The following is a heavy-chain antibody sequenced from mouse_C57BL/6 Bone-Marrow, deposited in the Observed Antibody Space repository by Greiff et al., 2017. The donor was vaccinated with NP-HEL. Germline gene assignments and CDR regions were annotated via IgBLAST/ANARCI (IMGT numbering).Heavy chain of an antibody. CDR3: ARWPYYGSSPWWFDV. V-gene: IGHV1-81*01. D-gene: IGHD1-1*01. CDR1: GYTFTSYG. J-gene: IGHJ1*03. Sequence: QVQLKESGAELARPGASVKLSCKASGYTFTSYGISWVKQRTGQGLEWIGEIYPRSGNTYYNEKFKGKATLTADKSSSTAYIELRSLTSEDSAVYFCARWPYYGSSPWWFDVWGTGTTVTVSS. CDR2: IYPRSGNT.